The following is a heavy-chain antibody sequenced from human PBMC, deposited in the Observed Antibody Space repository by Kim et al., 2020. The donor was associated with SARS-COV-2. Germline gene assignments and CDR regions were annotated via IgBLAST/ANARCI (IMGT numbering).Heavy chain of an antibody. Sequence: SETLSLTCAVYGGSFSGYYWSWIRQPPGKGLEWIGEINHSGSTNYNPSLKSRVTISVDTSKNQFSLKLSSVTAADTAVYYCARLRGGVMITFGGVIVMPGGPYYFDYWGQGTLVTVSS. CDR3: ARLRGGVMITFGGVIVMPGGPYYFDY. CDR1: GGSFSGYY. J-gene: IGHJ4*02. V-gene: IGHV4-34*01. D-gene: IGHD3-16*02. CDR2: INHSGST.